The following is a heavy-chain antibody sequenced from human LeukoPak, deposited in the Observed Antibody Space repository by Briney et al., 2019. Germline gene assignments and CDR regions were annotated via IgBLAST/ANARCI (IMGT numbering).Heavy chain of an antibody. CDR2: IIPIFGTA. Sequence: SVKVSCKASGGTFSSYAISWVRQAPGQGLEWMGGIIPIFGTANYAQKFKGRVTITTDESTSTAYMELSSLRSEDTAVYYCARGGGTAMDSWGYYYYMDVWGKGTTVTVSS. D-gene: IGHD5-18*01. V-gene: IGHV1-69*05. CDR1: GGTFSSYA. J-gene: IGHJ6*03. CDR3: ARGGGTAMDSWGYYYYMDV.